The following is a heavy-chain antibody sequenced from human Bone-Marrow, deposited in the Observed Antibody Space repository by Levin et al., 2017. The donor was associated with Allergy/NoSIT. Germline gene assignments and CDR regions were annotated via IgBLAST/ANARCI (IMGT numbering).Heavy chain of an antibody. Sequence: SQTLSLTCTVSGGSISSSTYYWGWIRQPPGKGLEWIGSTYYSGTAYYNPSLKSRVTISVDTSKNQFSLKLSSVTAADTAVYYCARDSGYYYDSTGYPVREAFDIWGQGTVVTVSS. CDR1: GGSISSSTYY. CDR2: TYYSGTA. V-gene: IGHV4-39*07. D-gene: IGHD3-22*01. J-gene: IGHJ3*02. CDR3: ARDSGYYYDSTGYPVREAFDI.